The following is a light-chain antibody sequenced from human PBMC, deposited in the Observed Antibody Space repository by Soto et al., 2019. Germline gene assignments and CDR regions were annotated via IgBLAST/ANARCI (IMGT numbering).Light chain of an antibody. V-gene: IGLV2-14*01. Sequence: QPVLTQPASVSGSPGQSITMSCTGTSSDVGSYDFVSWYQQHPGKAPKLLIYEVSNRPSGVSARFSGSKSDNTASLTTSGLQAADEADYFCSSYSSSTVRYVFGSGTKVTVL. CDR1: SSDVGSYDF. CDR2: EVS. J-gene: IGLJ1*01. CDR3: SSYSSSTVRYV.